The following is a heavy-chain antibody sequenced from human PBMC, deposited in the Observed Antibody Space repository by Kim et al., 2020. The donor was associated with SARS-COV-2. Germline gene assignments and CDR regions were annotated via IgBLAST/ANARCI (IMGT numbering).Heavy chain of an antibody. CDR1: GGTFSSYA. CDR2: IIPIFGTA. CDR3: AKEGSYIAVAGTGGAFDY. J-gene: IGHJ4*02. V-gene: IGHV1-69*13. Sequence: SVKVSCKASGGTFSSYAISWVRQAPGQGLEWMGGIIPIFGTANYAQKFQGRVTITADESTSTAYMELSSLRSEDTAVYYCAKEGSYIAVAGTGGAFDYWGQGTLVTVSS. D-gene: IGHD6-19*01.